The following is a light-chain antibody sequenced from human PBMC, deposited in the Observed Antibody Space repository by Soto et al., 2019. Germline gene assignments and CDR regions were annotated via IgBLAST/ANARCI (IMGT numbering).Light chain of an antibody. CDR2: DAS. CDR3: QQRSNWPVT. Sequence: EIVLTQSPATLSLSPGERATVSCRPSQSVSSYLAWYQQKPGQAPRLLIYDASNRATGIPARFSGSGSGTDFTLTISSLEPEDFAVYYCQQRSNWPVTFGQGTRLEI. J-gene: IGKJ5*01. V-gene: IGKV3-11*01. CDR1: QSVSSY.